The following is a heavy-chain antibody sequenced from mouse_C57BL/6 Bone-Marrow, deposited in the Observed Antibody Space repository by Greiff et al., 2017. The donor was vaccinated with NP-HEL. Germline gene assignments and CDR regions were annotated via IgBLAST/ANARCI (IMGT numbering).Heavy chain of an antibody. D-gene: IGHD1-1*01. V-gene: IGHV1-19*01. CDR3: ARGTTWYCFDY. J-gene: IGHJ2*01. Sequence: EVQLQESGPVLVKPGASVKMSCKASGYTFTDYYMNWVKQSHGKSLEWIGVINPYNGGTSYNQKFKGKATLTVDKSSSTAYMGLNSLTSEDSAVYYCARGTTWYCFDYWGQGTTLTVSS. CDR1: GYTFTDYY. CDR2: INPYNGGT.